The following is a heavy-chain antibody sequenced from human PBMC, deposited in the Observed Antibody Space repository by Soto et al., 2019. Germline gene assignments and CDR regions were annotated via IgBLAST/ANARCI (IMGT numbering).Heavy chain of an antibody. CDR2: IIPISDTT. J-gene: IGHJ6*02. CDR3: PRSQGSSTSLEIYYYYYYGMDV. D-gene: IGHD2-2*01. Sequence: QVQLVQSGAEVKKPGSSVKVSCKASGGTFSSYAISWVRQAPGLGLEWMGGIIPISDTTNYAQKFQGRVTITADESTSTAYMELSSLRSEDTAVYYCPRSQGSSTSLEIYYYYYYGMDVWGQGTTVTVSS. V-gene: IGHV1-69*01. CDR1: GGTFSSYA.